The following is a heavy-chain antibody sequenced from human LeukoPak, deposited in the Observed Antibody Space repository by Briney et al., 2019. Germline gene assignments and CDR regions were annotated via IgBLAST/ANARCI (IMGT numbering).Heavy chain of an antibody. Sequence: PSETLSLTCAVYGGSFSSYYWGWIRQPPGKGLEWIGSIYHSGSTYYNPSLKSRVTISVDTSKNQFSLKLSSVTAADTAVYYCARESSSWSFDYWGQGTLVTVSS. CDR3: ARESSSWSFDY. V-gene: IGHV4-38-2*02. CDR2: IYHSGST. CDR1: GGSFSSYY. J-gene: IGHJ4*02. D-gene: IGHD6-13*01.